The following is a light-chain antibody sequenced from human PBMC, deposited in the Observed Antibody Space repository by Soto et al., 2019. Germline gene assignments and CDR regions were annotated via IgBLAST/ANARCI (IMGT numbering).Light chain of an antibody. J-gene: IGKJ1*01. CDR3: QHYNSYSEA. CDR2: GAS. V-gene: IGKV3-20*01. Sequence: EIVLPQSPGPLSLSPVEPATLPCGASQRVSSNYLVWYQQTPGRAPRLLIYGASTRATGIPARFSGSGSGTEFTLTISSLQPDDFATYYCQHYNSYSEAFGQGTKVDIK. CDR1: QRVSSNY.